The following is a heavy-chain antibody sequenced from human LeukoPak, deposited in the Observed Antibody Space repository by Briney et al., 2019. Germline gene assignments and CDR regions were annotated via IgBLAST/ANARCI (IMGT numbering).Heavy chain of an antibody. Sequence: SETLSLTCAVSGGSISSSNWWSWVRQPPGKGLEWIGEIYHSGSTNYNPSLKSRVTISVDKSKNQFSLKLSSVTAADTAVYYCARSTYYYDSSGYFIDYWGQGTLATVSS. V-gene: IGHV4-4*02. J-gene: IGHJ4*02. D-gene: IGHD3-22*01. CDR3: ARSTYYYDSSGYFIDY. CDR1: GGSISSSNW. CDR2: IYHSGST.